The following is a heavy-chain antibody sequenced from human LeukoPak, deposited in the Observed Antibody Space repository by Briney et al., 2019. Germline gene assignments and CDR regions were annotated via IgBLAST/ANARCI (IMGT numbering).Heavy chain of an antibody. V-gene: IGHV3-33*01. CDR1: GVTFRSYG. CDR3: ARDPEGSCYPRSSWCLGGYFDY. Sequence: GGSLRLSCAASGVTFRSYGMHWVREAPGKGLEGGAVIWYEGGNKYYADSVKGGFTISRDNSKNTLYLQMKPLRAEDTAVYYCARDPEGSCYPRSSWCLGGYFDYWGQGTLVTVSS. D-gene: IGHD2-15*01. J-gene: IGHJ4*02. CDR2: IWYEGGNK.